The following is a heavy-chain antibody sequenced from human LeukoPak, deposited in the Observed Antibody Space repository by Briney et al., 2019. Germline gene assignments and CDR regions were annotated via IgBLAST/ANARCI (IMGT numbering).Heavy chain of an antibody. D-gene: IGHD3-3*01. Sequence: GGSLRLSCAASGFTFSSYSMNWVRQAPGKGLEWVSYISSSSSTIYYADSVKCRFTISRDNAKNSLYLQMNSLRAEDTAVYYCARDAGFWSGYYEIDYWGQGTLVTVSS. V-gene: IGHV3-48*01. CDR3: ARDAGFWSGYYEIDY. CDR1: GFTFSSYS. J-gene: IGHJ4*02. CDR2: ISSSSSTI.